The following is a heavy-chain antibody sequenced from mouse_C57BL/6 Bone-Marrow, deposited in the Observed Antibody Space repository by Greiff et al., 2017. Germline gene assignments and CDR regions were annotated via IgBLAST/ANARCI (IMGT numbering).Heavy chain of an antibody. V-gene: IGHV1-85*01. J-gene: IGHJ3*01. Sequence: VQLVESGPELVKPGASVKLSCKASGYTFTSYDINWVKQRPGQGLEWIGWIYPRDGSTKYNEKFKGKATLTVDTSSSTAYMELRSLTSADSAVFFYSGPGCYGFAYWGQGTLVTVSA. CDR1: GYTFTSYD. CDR2: IYPRDGST. D-gene: IGHD1-1*02. CDR3: SGPGCYGFAY.